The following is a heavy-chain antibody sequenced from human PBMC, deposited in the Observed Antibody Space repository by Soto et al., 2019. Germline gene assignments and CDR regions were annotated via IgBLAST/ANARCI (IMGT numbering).Heavy chain of an antibody. Sequence: SETLSLTCTVSGGSILNGGHYWTWIRQHPGKGLEWIGRIFFSGNTHYNPALKSRLTFSLDTAKNQFSLKLTSVTAADTAIYYWSRANYGCMLYFWGPGTLVTVSS. J-gene: IGHJ4*02. D-gene: IGHD2-8*01. V-gene: IGHV4-31*03. CDR1: GGSILNGGHY. CDR3: SRANYGCMLYF. CDR2: IFFSGNT.